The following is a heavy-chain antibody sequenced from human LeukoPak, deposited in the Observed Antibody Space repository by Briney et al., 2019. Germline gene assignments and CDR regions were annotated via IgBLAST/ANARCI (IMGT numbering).Heavy chain of an antibody. D-gene: IGHD3-10*01. CDR3: ARDPGRGLAEYGMDV. Sequence: GGSLRLSCAASGFTFSSYEMNWVRQAPGKGLEWVSYISSSGRTISYADSVKGRFTISRDNAKNSLYLQMNSLRVEDTAVYYCARDPGRGLAEYGMDVWGQGTTVTVSS. V-gene: IGHV3-48*03. CDR1: GFTFSSYE. J-gene: IGHJ6*02. CDR2: ISSSGRTI.